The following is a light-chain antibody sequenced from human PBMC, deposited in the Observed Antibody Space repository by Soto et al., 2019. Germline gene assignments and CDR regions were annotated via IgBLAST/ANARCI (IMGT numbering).Light chain of an antibody. Sequence: SVLTQPASVSGSPGQSITISCTGTSSDVGSYNLVSWYQQHPGKAPKLMIYEGSKRPSGVSNRFSGSKSGSTASLTISGLQAEDEADYYCCSYAGSSTYVFGTGTKVTVL. V-gene: IGLV2-23*01. CDR3: CSYAGSSTYV. CDR1: SSDVGSYNL. J-gene: IGLJ1*01. CDR2: EGS.